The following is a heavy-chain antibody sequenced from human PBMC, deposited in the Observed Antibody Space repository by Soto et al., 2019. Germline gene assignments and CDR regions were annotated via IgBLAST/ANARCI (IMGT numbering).Heavy chain of an antibody. CDR1: GGTFSSYA. Sequence: QVQLVQSGAEVKKPGSSVKVSCKASGGTFSSYAISWVRQAPGQGLEWMGGIIPIFGTANYAQKFQGRVTITADESTSTAYMDLSSLRSEDTAVYYCAVCTAMASNYYYGMDVWGQGTTVTVSS. CDR3: AVCTAMASNYYYGMDV. D-gene: IGHD5-18*01. V-gene: IGHV1-69*12. J-gene: IGHJ6*02. CDR2: IIPIFGTA.